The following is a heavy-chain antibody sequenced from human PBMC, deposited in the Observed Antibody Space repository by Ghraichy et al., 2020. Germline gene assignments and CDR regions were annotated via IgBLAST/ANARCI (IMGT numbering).Heavy chain of an antibody. CDR3: VRGTGVARLAN. CDR1: GGSFTGYY. D-gene: IGHD6-6*01. V-gene: IGHV4-34*01. CDR2: IGHGVRP. Sequence: SETLSLTCAVYGGSFTGYYLTWIRLPQGKGLEWIGEIGHGVRPNYTPSLNSRVTMSVDTSKNQFSLNLNSVTAADTAVYYCVRGTGVARLANWGQGTQVIVSS. J-gene: IGHJ4*02.